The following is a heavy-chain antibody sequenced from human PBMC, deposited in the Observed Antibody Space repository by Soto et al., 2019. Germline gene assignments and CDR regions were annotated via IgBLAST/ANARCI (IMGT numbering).Heavy chain of an antibody. CDR2: IYYSGST. CDR3: ARGGGYNTAFDY. Sequence: QVQLQESGPGLVKPSQTLSLTCTVSGGSISSGGYYWSWIRQHPGKGLEWIGYIYYSGSTYYKPSLKSRVTISVDTAKNQFSLKLSSVTAADTAVYYWARGGGYNTAFDYWGQGTLVTVSS. V-gene: IGHV4-31*03. D-gene: IGHD5-12*01. J-gene: IGHJ4*02. CDR1: GGSISSGGYY.